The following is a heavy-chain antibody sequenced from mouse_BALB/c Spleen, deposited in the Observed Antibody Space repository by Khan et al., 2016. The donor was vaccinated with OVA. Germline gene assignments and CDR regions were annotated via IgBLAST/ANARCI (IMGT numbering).Heavy chain of an antibody. Sequence: VQLQESGPGLVAPSQNLSITCTVSGFSLSDYGVSWIRQPPGRGLEWLGVIWGGGSTYYNSALRSRLTISKDNSKSQVFLKMSSLQSDDTAMFYCAKGVWSVCYTLDYWGQGTSVTVSS. V-gene: IGHV2-6-5*01. J-gene: IGHJ4*01. CDR2: IWGGGST. CDR3: AKGVWSVCYTLDY. CDR1: GFSLSDYG.